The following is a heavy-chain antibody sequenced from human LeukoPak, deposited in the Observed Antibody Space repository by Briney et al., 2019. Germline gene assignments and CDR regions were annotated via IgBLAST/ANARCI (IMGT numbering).Heavy chain of an antibody. CDR2: IKQDGSEK. D-gene: IGHD6-13*01. Sequence: GGSRRLSWAASGFTFSNYLMSWVRQAPGKGLDWVANIKQDGSEKNYVDSVKGRFTISRDDAKNSLYLQMNSLRAEDTAVYYCARGLLAAAGIDYWGQGALVTVSS. CDR1: GFTFSNYL. V-gene: IGHV3-7*04. J-gene: IGHJ4*02. CDR3: ARGLLAAAGIDY.